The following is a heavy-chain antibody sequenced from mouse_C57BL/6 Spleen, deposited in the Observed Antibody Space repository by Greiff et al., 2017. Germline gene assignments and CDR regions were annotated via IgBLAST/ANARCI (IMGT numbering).Heavy chain of an antibody. V-gene: IGHV1-22*01. CDR3: AILPYYDYDGVDY. J-gene: IGHJ2*01. CDR2: INPNNGGT. D-gene: IGHD2-4*01. Sequence: EVQLQQSGPELVKPGASVKMSCKASGYTFTDYNMHWVKQSHGKSLEWIGYINPNNGGTSYNQKFKGKATLTVNKSSSTAYMELRSLTSEESAVYYCAILPYYDYDGVDYWGQGTTLTVSS. CDR1: GYTFTDYN.